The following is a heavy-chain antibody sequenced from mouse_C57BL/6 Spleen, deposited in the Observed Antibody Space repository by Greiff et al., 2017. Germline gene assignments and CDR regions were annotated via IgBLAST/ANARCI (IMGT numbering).Heavy chain of an antibody. J-gene: IGHJ2*01. D-gene: IGHD3-3*01. V-gene: IGHV5-17*01. Sequence: EVKLVESGGGLVKPGGSLKLSCAASGFTFSDYGIHWVRQAPEKGLEWVAYISSGSSTIYYADTVKGRFNISRDNAKNTLFLQMTSLRSEDTAMYYCARGKLDFDYWGQGTTLTVSS. CDR2: ISSGSSTI. CDR3: ARGKLDFDY. CDR1: GFTFSDYG.